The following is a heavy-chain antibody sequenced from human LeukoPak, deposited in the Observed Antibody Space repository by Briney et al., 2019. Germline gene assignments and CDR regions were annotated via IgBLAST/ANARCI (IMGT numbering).Heavy chain of an antibody. V-gene: IGHV5-51*01. CDR3: ARHRLLTTALDS. CDR1: GYSFTTYW. CDR2: IWPSDSDT. D-gene: IGHD4-17*01. J-gene: IGHJ4*02. Sequence: GESLKISCKASGYSFTTYWIGWVRQMPGKGLEWMGIIWPSDSDTRYSPSIQCQVAISVDKSISTAYLQWSSLKASDTAIYYCARHRLLTTALDSRGQGTLVTVSS.